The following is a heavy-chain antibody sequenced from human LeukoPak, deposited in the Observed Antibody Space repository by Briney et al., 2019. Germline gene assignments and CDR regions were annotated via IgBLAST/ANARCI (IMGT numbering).Heavy chain of an antibody. Sequence: PGGSLRLSCAASGFTFSNYWMHWVRQAPGKGLVWVSRINGDGRITNYADSVKGRFTISRDNAKNTLYLQMNSLRAEDTAVYYCAKDLVWDCSGGSCYSGADYWGQGTLVTVSS. CDR2: INGDGRIT. J-gene: IGHJ4*02. CDR3: AKDLVWDCSGGSCYSGADY. D-gene: IGHD2-15*01. V-gene: IGHV3-74*01. CDR1: GFTFSNYW.